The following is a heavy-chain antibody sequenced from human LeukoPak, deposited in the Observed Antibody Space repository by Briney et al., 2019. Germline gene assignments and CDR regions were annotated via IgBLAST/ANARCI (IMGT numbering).Heavy chain of an antibody. CDR1: GFTFSNYA. CDR2: INAARNT. V-gene: IGHV3-23*01. Sequence: GGSLRLSCVASGFTFSNYAMNWVRQAPGKGLEWVSTINAARNTYYADSVKGRFTISRDNSKNTLYLQMNSLRAEDTAVYYCAKDQDYGDYFDYWGQGTLVTVSS. CDR3: AKDQDYGDYFDY. J-gene: IGHJ4*02. D-gene: IGHD4-17*01.